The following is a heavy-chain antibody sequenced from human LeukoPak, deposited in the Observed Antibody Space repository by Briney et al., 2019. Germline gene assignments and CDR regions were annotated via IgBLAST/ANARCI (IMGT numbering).Heavy chain of an antibody. Sequence: SETLSLTCAVYGGSFSVYYWSWIRQPPGKGLEWIGEINHSGSTNYNPSLKSRVTISVDTSKNQFSLKLSSVTAADTAVYYCARGDPYYDSSGNCLDYWGQGTLVTVSS. CDR3: ARGDPYYDSSGNCLDY. CDR2: INHSGST. D-gene: IGHD3-22*01. V-gene: IGHV4-34*01. CDR1: GGSFSVYY. J-gene: IGHJ4*02.